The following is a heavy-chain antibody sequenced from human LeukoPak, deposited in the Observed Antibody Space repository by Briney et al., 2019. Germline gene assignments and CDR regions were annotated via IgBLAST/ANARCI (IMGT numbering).Heavy chain of an antibody. Sequence: PSETLSLTCTVSGGSISSYYWSWIRQPPGKGLEWVGYIYYSGSTNYNPSLKSRVTISVDTSKNQFSLKLSSVAAADTAVYYCARARGKVRDPYNWFDPWGRGTLVTVSS. J-gene: IGHJ5*02. D-gene: IGHD3-10*01. CDR2: IYYSGST. CDR3: ARARGKVRDPYNWFDP. V-gene: IGHV4-59*01. CDR1: GGSISSYY.